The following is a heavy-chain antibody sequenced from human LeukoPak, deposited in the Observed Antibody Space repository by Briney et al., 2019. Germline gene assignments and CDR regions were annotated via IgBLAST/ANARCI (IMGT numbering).Heavy chain of an antibody. CDR2: IIPVLNIT. J-gene: IGHJ6*02. V-gene: IGHV1-69*04. CDR3: ARDQGLTAPPPYGLDV. CDR1: GGTFSSSA. D-gene: IGHD5-18*01. Sequence: SVKVSRKTSGGTFSSSAITWVRQAPGQGLEWMGRIIPVLNITTYAQKFQGSVTITADTSTSTVYMELSSLRSEETAVYYCARDQGLTAPPPYGLDVWGQGTTVIVSS.